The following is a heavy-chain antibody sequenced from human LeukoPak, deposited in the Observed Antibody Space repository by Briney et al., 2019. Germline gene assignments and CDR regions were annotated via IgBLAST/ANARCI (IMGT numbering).Heavy chain of an antibody. D-gene: IGHD2-8*02. CDR3: ARDFPRLVSYGMDV. J-gene: IGHJ6*02. CDR2: IYSGGST. CDR1: GFTVSSNY. V-gene: IGHV3-66*01. Sequence: PGGSLRLSCAASGFTVSSNYMSWVRQAPGKGLEWVSVIYSGGSTYYADSVKGRFTISRDNSKNTLYLQMNSLRAEDTAVYYCARDFPRLVSYGMDVWGQGTTVTVSS.